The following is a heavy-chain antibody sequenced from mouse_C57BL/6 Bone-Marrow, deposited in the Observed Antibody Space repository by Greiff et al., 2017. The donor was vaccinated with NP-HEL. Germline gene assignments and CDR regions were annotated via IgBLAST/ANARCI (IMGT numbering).Heavy chain of an antibody. CDR3: AREGFYYGNFFAY. Sequence: AAEGVDFSRYWMSWVRRAPGKGLEWIGEINPDSSTINYAPSLKDKFIISRDNAKNTLYLQMSKVRSEDTALYYCAREGFYYGNFFAYWGQGTLVTVSA. CDR1: GVDFSRYW. V-gene: IGHV4-1*01. CDR2: INPDSSTI. D-gene: IGHD2-1*01. J-gene: IGHJ3*01.